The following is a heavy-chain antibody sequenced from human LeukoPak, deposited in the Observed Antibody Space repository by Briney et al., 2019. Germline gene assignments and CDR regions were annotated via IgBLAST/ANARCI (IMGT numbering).Heavy chain of an antibody. CDR3: ARDSSIYYDSSGYGIDY. Sequence: GGSLRLSCAASGVTLSTYAMSWARQAPGKGLEWVSGISSSGSGDNTYYADSVKGRFTISRDNSKNTLYLQMNSLRAEDTAVYYCARDSSIYYDSSGYGIDYWGQGTLVTVSS. V-gene: IGHV3-23*01. CDR1: GVTLSTYA. CDR2: ISSSGSGDNT. J-gene: IGHJ4*02. D-gene: IGHD3-22*01.